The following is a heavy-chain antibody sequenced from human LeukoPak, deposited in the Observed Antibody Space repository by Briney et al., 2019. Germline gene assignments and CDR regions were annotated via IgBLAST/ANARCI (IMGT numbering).Heavy chain of an antibody. V-gene: IGHV3-33*06. CDR1: GFTFSHYG. CDR3: AKDAQRGFDYSNSLEY. CDR2: IWHDATNK. Sequence: GGSLRLSCAASGFTFSHYGMHWVRQAPGKGLEWVAVIWHDATNKFYADSVKGRFTISRENSKKMVYLQMNSPRAEDTAVYYCAKDAQRGFDYSNSLEYWGQGTLVTVSP. J-gene: IGHJ4*02. D-gene: IGHD4-11*01.